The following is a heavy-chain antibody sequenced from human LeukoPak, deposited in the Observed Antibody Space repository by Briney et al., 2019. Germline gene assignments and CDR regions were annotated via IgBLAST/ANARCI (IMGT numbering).Heavy chain of an antibody. D-gene: IGHD3-10*01. CDR2: IRDDGSRA. CDR1: GFTFSRFG. Sequence: GGSLRLSCAASGFTFSRFGMHWVRQAPGKGLEWVAVIRDDGSRAYYADSLKGRFTVSRDNSESTLFLQMNSLRPEDTAVYYCAKKLVPYIGSGYGLAVWGQGPRSPSP. CDR3: AKKLVPYIGSGYGLAV. J-gene: IGHJ6*02. V-gene: IGHV3-30*18.